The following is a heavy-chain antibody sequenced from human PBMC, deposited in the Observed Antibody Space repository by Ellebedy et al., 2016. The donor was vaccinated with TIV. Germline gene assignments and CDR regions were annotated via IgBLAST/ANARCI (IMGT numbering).Heavy chain of an antibody. CDR1: GYSFTTYW. CDR2: IYPGDSDT. Sequence: ASVKVSCKGSGYSFTTYWIGWVRQMPGKGLEWMGIIYPGDSDTRYSPSFQGQVTISADKSISTAYVQWSSLKASDTAMYYCAKVYGGYVESYFDYWGQGTLVTVSS. V-gene: IGHV5-51*01. J-gene: IGHJ4*02. D-gene: IGHD5-12*01. CDR3: AKVYGGYVESYFDY.